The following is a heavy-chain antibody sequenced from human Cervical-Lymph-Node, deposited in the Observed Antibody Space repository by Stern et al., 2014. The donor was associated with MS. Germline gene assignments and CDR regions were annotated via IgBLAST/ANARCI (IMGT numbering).Heavy chain of an antibody. CDR1: GYTFTSYG. J-gene: IGHJ4*02. V-gene: IGHV1-18*01. D-gene: IGHD2-8*01. CDR2: ISAYNGNT. CDR3: ATTAYCTNGVCPDFDY. Sequence: QVQLLQPGAEVKKPGASVKVSCKASGYTFTSYGISWVRQAPGQGLEWMGWISAYNGNTNYAQKLQGRVTMTTDTSTSTAYMELRSLRSDDTAVYYCATTAYCTNGVCPDFDYWGQGTLVTVSS.